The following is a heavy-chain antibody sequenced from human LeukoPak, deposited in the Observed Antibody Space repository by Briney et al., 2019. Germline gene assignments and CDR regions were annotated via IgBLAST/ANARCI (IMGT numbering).Heavy chain of an antibody. J-gene: IGHJ4*02. CDR1: GFTFTNNW. CDR3: ARVPDSSNWYYFDY. Sequence: GGSLRLSGAASGFTFTNNWMTWVRQAQGKGLEWVANIKPDDREIYYVGSVKGRFTISRDDAKNSLYLQINSLRAEDTAVYYCARVPDSSNWYYFDYWGQGTLVTVSS. CDR2: IKPDDREI. D-gene: IGHD6-13*01. V-gene: IGHV3-7*01.